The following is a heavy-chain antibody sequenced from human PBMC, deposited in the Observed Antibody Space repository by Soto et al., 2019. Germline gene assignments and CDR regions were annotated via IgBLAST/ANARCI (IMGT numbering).Heavy chain of an antibody. D-gene: IGHD3-9*01. CDR1: GFTFSDYY. J-gene: IGHJ5*02. CDR2: ISSSGSTI. Sequence: GGSLRLSCAASGFTFSDYYMSWIRQAPGKGLEWVSYISSSGSTIYYADSVKGRFTISRDNAKNSLYLQMNSLRAEDTAVYYCARAESYYDILNGSANWFDPCGQGSLVPVSS. CDR3: ARAESYYDILNGSANWFDP. V-gene: IGHV3-11*01.